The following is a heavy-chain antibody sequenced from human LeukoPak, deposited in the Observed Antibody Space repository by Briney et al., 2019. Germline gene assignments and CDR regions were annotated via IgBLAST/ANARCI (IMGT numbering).Heavy chain of an antibody. V-gene: IGHV3-33*01. J-gene: IGHJ4*02. CDR1: GFTFSSHG. D-gene: IGHD3-3*01. Sequence: PGGSLRLSCAASGFTFSSHGMHWVRQAPGKGLDWVAVIWYDGSKTLYADSVKGRFTISRDDSKNTLYLQMNSQRAEDTAVYYCAREASGYYRDFWGQGTLVTVSS. CDR2: IWYDGSKT. CDR3: AREASGYYRDF.